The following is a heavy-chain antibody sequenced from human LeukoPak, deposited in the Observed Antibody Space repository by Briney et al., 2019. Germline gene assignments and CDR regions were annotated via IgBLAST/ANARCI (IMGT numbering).Heavy chain of an antibody. J-gene: IGHJ4*02. CDR3: ARGWGYYDH. V-gene: IGHV4-59*01. CDR2: IYSIGSP. Sequence: SETLSLTCTVSGGSISNFYWGWIRQPPGKGREWIGYIYSIGSPNYKPALASRVTISVDTSENQFSLKLSSVTAADTAVYYCARGWGYYDHWGQGTLVTVSS. CDR1: GGSISNFY. D-gene: IGHD7-27*01.